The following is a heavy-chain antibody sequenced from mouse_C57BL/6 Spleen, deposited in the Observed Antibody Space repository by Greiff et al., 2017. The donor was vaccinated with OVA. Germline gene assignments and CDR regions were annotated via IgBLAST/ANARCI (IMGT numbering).Heavy chain of an antibody. J-gene: IGHJ3*01. D-gene: IGHD2-2*01. CDR2: ISDGGSYT. V-gene: IGHV5-4*01. CDR1: GFTFSSYA. Sequence: EVQRVESGGGLVKPGGSLKLSCAASGFTFSSYAMSWVRQTPEKRLEWVATISDGGSYTYYPDNVKGRFTISRDNAKNNLYLQMSHLKSEDTAMYYCARSYGYDGAWFAYWGQGTLVTVSA. CDR3: ARSYGYDGAWFAY.